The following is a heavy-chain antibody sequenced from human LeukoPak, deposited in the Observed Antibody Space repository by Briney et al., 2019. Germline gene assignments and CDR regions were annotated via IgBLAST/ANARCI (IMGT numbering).Heavy chain of an antibody. CDR2: ISGSGGST. V-gene: IGHV3-23*01. Sequence: GGSLRLSCAASGFTFSSYAMSWVRQAPGKGLEWVSTISGSGGSTYYADSVKGRFTISRDNSKNTLYPQMNSLRAEDTAVYYCAKEGSYYSKSDYWGQGTLVTVSS. CDR1: GFTFSSYA. D-gene: IGHD1-26*01. J-gene: IGHJ4*02. CDR3: AKEGSYYSKSDY.